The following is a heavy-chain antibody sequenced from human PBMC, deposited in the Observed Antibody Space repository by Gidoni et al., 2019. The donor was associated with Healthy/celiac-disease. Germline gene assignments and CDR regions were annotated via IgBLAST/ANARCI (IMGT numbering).Heavy chain of an antibody. CDR1: GGSFSGYY. Sequence: QVQLQQWGAGLLKPSETLSLTCAVYGGSFSGYYWSWIRQPPGKGLEWIGEINHSGSTNYNPSLKSRVTISVDTSKNQFSLKLSSVTAADTAVYYCANTIFGPLGWFDPWGQGTLVTVSS. CDR2: INHSGST. J-gene: IGHJ5*02. CDR3: ANTIFGPLGWFDP. V-gene: IGHV4-34*01. D-gene: IGHD3-3*01.